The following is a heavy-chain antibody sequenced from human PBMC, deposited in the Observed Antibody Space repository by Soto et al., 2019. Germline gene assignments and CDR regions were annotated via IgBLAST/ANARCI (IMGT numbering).Heavy chain of an antibody. Sequence: VQLVESGGALIQPGGSLKLSCAASGFSFNYNHMSWVRQAPGRGPDWVSTVYYNGNTYHAASVNVRFTIPRDTPKNMMYLQMNSLRAEDTAVYYCATGVDTAKAGYWGQGTLLNLS. D-gene: IGHD5-18*01. CDR2: VYYNGNT. V-gene: IGHV3-53*01. CDR1: GFSFNYNH. J-gene: IGHJ1*01. CDR3: ATGVDTAKAGY.